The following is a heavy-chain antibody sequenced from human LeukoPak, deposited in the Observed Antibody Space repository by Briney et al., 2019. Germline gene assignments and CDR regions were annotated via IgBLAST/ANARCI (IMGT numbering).Heavy chain of an antibody. CDR3: ARTMVRGVMPWPHAFDI. CDR1: GYSISSGYY. V-gene: IGHV4-38-2*02. D-gene: IGHD3-10*01. J-gene: IGHJ3*02. Sequence: SETLSLTCTVSGYSISSGYYWGWIRQPPGKGLEWIGSIYHSGSTYYNPSLKSRVTISVDTSKNQFSLKLSSVTAADTAVYYCARTMVRGVMPWPHAFDIWGQGTMVTVSS. CDR2: IYHSGST.